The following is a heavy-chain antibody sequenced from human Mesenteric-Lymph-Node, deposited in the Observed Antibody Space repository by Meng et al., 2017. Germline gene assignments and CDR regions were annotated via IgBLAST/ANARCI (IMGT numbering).Heavy chain of an antibody. CDR2: ISTSGAST. D-gene: IGHD5-18*01. CDR3: AKELLVDTARYFDY. CDR1: GFTFGRYW. Sequence: GESLKISCAASGFTFGRYWMTWVRQVPGKGLEWVSTISTSGASTYYADSVKGRFTISRDNSKNTLYLQMNSLRAEDTALYYCAKELLVDTARYFDYWGQGTLVTVSS. V-gene: IGHV3-23*01. J-gene: IGHJ4*02.